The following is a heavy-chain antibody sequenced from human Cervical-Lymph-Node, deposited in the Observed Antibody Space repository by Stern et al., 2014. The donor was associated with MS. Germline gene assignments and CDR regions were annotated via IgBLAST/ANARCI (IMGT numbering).Heavy chain of an antibody. CDR1: GFTFSSYG. J-gene: IGHJ4*02. CDR2: ISYDGSNK. V-gene: IGHV3-30*18. D-gene: IGHD6-19*01. CDR3: AKDRGSGWSFDY. Sequence: VQLVESGGGVVQPGRSLRLSCAASGFTFSSYGMHWVRQAPGKGLEWVAVISYDGSNKYYAASVKGRFTISRDNSKNTLYLQMNSLRAEDTAVYYCAKDRGSGWSFDYWGQGTLVTVSS.